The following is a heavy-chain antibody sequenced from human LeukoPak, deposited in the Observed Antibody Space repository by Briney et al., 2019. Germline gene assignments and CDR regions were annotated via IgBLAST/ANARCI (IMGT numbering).Heavy chain of an antibody. CDR1: GFNFSTHG. J-gene: IGHJ5*02. D-gene: IGHD1-1*01. CDR3: VKSQNWNDNLFDP. CDR2: IWYDGSNK. V-gene: IGHV3-33*06. Sequence: GRSLRLSCAASGFNFSTHGMHWVRQAPGKGLEWVAIIWYDGSNKYYADSVKGRFTISRDNSKNTLYLQMDSLRAEDTGVYYCVKSQNWNDNLFDPWGQGTLVTVSS.